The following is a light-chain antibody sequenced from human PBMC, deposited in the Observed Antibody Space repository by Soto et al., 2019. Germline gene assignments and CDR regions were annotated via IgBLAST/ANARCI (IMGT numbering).Light chain of an antibody. CDR3: QSYDNSLSAYV. J-gene: IGLJ1*01. CDR2: ANN. Sequence: QSVLTQPASVPGAPGQRVTVSCTGSSSNIGAGSDVHWYQQLPGTAPKLLIFANNNRPSGVPDRFSGSKSGTSASLAITGLQADDEADYYCQSYDNSLSAYVFGTGTKVTVL. CDR1: SSNIGAGSD. V-gene: IGLV1-40*01.